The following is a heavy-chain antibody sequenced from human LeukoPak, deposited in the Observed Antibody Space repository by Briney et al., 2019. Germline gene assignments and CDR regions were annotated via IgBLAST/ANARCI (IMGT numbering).Heavy chain of an antibody. D-gene: IGHD3-10*01. J-gene: IGHJ4*02. CDR2: IIPIFGTA. V-gene: IGHV1-69*05. CDR3: ARDRRYYYGSGSYRYYFDY. Sequence: GASVKVSCKASGGTFSSYAISWVRQAPGQGLKWMGRIIPIFGTANYAQKFQGRVTITTDESTSTAYMELSSLRSEDTAVYYCARDRRYYYGSGSYRYYFDYWGQGTLVTVSS. CDR1: GGTFSSYA.